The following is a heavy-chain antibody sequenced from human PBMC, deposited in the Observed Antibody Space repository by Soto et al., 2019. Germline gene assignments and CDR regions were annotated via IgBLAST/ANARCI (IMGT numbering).Heavy chain of an antibody. CDR1: GGTFSSYA. J-gene: IGHJ6*02. CDR3: ASAPSDSSSSSVGYTYCYGLDV. V-gene: IGHV1-69*05. CDR2: IIPLFATA. Sequence: QVQLVQSGAEVKKPGSSVKVSCKASGGTFSSYAISWVRQAPGQGLEWMGGIIPLFATANYAQKFQDRVAITTDESTNTAYMERSSLRSEDTAVYYCASAPSDSSSSSVGYTYCYGLDVWGQGTTVTVSS. D-gene: IGHD6-6*01.